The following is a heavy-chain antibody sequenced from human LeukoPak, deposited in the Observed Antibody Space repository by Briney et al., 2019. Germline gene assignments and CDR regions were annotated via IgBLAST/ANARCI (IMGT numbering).Heavy chain of an antibody. V-gene: IGHV1-8*03. Sequence: ASVKVSCKASGYTFTSYDINWVRQATGQGLEWMGWMNPNSGNTGYAQKFQGRDTITRNTSISTAYMELSSLRSEDTAVYYCARVVGMATIYYWGQGTLVTVSS. CDR1: GYTFTSYD. D-gene: IGHD5-24*01. CDR3: ARVVGMATIYY. CDR2: MNPNSGNT. J-gene: IGHJ4*02.